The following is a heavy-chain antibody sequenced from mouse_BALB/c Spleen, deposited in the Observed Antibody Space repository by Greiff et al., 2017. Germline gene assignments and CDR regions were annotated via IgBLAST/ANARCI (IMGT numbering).Heavy chain of an antibody. Sequence: QVQLQQPGAELVKPGASVKMSCKASGYTFTSYWMHWVKQRPGQGLEWIGVIDPSDSYTSYNQKFKGKATLTVDTSSSTAYMQLSSLTSEDSAVYYCTREDDYEAFFAYWGQGTLVTVSA. CDR3: TREDDYEAFFAY. D-gene: IGHD2-4*01. J-gene: IGHJ3*01. CDR1: GYTFTSYW. V-gene: IGHV1S127*01. CDR2: IDPSDSYT.